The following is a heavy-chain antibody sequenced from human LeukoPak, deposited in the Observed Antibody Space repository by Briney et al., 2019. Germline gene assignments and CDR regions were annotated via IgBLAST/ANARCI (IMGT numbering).Heavy chain of an antibody. D-gene: IGHD3-3*01. Sequence: SETLSLTCTVSGGSISSNYWSWIRQPPGKGLEWIGYIYYRGSTNYNPSLKSRVTISVDTFKNQFSLKLSFVTAADTAVYYCARDPGRTIFGVVRPYYFDYWGQGILVTVSS. J-gene: IGHJ4*02. CDR2: IYYRGST. CDR3: ARDPGRTIFGVVRPYYFDY. CDR1: GGSISSNY. V-gene: IGHV4-59*01.